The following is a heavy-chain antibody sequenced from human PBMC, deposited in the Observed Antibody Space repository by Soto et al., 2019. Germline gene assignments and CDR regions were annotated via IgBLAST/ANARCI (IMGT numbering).Heavy chain of an antibody. D-gene: IGHD3-10*01. V-gene: IGHV1-69*02. CDR1: GGTFSSYT. J-gene: IGHJ4*02. CDR2: IIPILGIA. Sequence: QVQLVQSGAEVKKPGSSVKVSCKASGGTFSSYTISWVRQAPGQGLEWMGRIIPILGIANYAQKFQGRVTNTADKSTSTADMELSSLRSEDTAVYYCATVPYYGSESYYDTHFDYWGQGALVTVSS. CDR3: ATVPYYGSESYYDTHFDY.